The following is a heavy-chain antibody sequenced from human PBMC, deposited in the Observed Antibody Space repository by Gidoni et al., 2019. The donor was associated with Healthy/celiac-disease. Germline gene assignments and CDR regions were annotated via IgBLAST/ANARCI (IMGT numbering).Heavy chain of an antibody. Sequence: RQHPGKGLEWIGYIDYSGSTYYNPSLKSRVILSLDTSKNQFFLKLSSVTAADTAVYYCARDGSGSYYNAAIDYWGQGTLVTVSS. J-gene: IGHJ4*02. CDR2: IDYSGST. D-gene: IGHD3-10*01. V-gene: IGHV4-31*02. CDR3: ARDGSGSYYNAAIDY.